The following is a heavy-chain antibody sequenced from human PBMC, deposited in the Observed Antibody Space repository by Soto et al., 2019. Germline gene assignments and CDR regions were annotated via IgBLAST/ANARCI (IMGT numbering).Heavy chain of an antibody. V-gene: IGHV4-30-2*01. CDR1: GFTFDDYA. Sequence: LRLSCAASGFTFDDYAMHWVRQAPGKGLEWIGYIYHSGSTYYNPSLKSRVTISVDRSKNQFSLKLSSVTAADTAVYYCLTPGFGPLHGLVDVWGQRTTVTVSS. J-gene: IGHJ6*02. CDR3: LTPGFGPLHGLVDV. D-gene: IGHD3-10*01. CDR2: IYHSGST.